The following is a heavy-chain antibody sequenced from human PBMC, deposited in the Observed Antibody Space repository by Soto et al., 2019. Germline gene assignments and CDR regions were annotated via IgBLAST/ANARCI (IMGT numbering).Heavy chain of an antibody. Sequence: QVQLVESGGGVVQPGRSLRLSCAASGFTFSSHGMHWVRQAPGKGLEWVAVLWYDESKQYSADSVKGRFIISREKSTNTIYLQLNSIRAEDTAVYYCASDIGVTDYRLDHWGQGTLVTVSS. D-gene: IGHD3-9*01. CDR3: ASDIGVTDYRLDH. V-gene: IGHV3-33*01. CDR1: GFTFSSHG. J-gene: IGHJ4*02. CDR2: LWYDESKQ.